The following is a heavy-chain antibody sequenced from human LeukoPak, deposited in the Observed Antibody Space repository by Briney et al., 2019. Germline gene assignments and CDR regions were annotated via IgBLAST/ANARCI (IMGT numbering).Heavy chain of an antibody. CDR2: IYYSGST. V-gene: IGHV4-59*08. Sequence: SETLSLTCTVSGVSISGYYWSWLRQPPGKGLEWIGYIYYSGSTNYNPSLQSRVTISVDTSKNQFSLNLSSVTAADTAVYYCARYGSGTYPRFDYWGRGTLVTVSS. CDR1: GVSISGYY. J-gene: IGHJ4*02. D-gene: IGHD3-10*01. CDR3: ARYGSGTYPRFDY.